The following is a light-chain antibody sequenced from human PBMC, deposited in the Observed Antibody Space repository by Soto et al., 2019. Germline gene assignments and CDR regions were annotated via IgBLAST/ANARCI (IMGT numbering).Light chain of an antibody. CDR3: QPYDSLRT. CDR1: QSVSSN. V-gene: IGKV3-15*01. CDR2: GAS. Sequence: IRQSKAPKSVSQGKRATLAGRASQSVSSNLAWYQQKPGQAPRLLIHGASTRAPGFPARFSESGSGTSFTLPFSSLRPDDIATYYCQPYDSLRTFGGGTKVDIK. J-gene: IGKJ4*01.